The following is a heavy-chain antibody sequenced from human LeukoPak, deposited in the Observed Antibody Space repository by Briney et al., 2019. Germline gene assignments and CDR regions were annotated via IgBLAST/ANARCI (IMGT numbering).Heavy chain of an antibody. Sequence: ASVKVSCKASGYTFTSYYMHWVRQAPGQGLEWMGIINPSGGSTSYAQKFQGRVTMTRDTSTSTVYMELSSLRSEDMAVYYCARAEWELHWFDPWGQGTLVTVSS. CDR1: GYTFTSYY. V-gene: IGHV1-46*01. CDR2: INPSGGST. CDR3: ARAEWELHWFDP. J-gene: IGHJ5*02. D-gene: IGHD1-26*01.